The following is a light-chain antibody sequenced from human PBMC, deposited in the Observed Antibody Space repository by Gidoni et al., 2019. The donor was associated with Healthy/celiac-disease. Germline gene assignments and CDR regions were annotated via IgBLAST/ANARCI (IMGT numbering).Light chain of an antibody. J-gene: IGLJ3*02. V-gene: IGLV2-8*01. Sequence: QSALTQPPSASGSPGQSVTISCTGTSSDVGGYNYVSWYLQLPGKAPKLMIYEVSKRPSGVPDRFSGSKSGNTASLTVSWLQAEDEADYYCSAYAGSDRVFGGGTKLTVL. CDR1: SSDVGGYNY. CDR3: SAYAGSDRV. CDR2: EVS.